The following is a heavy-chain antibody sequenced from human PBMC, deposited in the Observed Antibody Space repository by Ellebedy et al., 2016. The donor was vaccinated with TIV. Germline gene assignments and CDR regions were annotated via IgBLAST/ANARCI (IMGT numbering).Heavy chain of an antibody. CDR3: AREGYCSSTSCHKGIDY. CDR2: IWYDGSNK. Sequence: GGSLRLXXAASGFTFSSYGMHWVRQAPGKGLEWVAVIWYDGSNKYYADSVKGRFTISRDNSKNTLYLQMNSLRAEDTAVYYCAREGYCSSTSCHKGIDYWGQGTLVTVSS. J-gene: IGHJ4*02. V-gene: IGHV3-33*08. CDR1: GFTFSSYG. D-gene: IGHD2-2*01.